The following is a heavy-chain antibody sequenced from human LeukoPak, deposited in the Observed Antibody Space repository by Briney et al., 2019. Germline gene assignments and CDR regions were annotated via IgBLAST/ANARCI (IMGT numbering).Heavy chain of an antibody. CDR2: IIPIFGTA. CDR1: GGTFSRYA. J-gene: IGHJ4*02. Sequence: ASVKVSCKASGGTFSRYAISWVRQAPGPALEWMGRIIPIFGTANYAQKSQGRVTINTDESTSTAYMKLSSLRSEDTAVYYCARAAYNGDYLYYFDYWGQGTLVTVSS. V-gene: IGHV1-69*05. D-gene: IGHD4-17*01. CDR3: ARAAYNGDYLYYFDY.